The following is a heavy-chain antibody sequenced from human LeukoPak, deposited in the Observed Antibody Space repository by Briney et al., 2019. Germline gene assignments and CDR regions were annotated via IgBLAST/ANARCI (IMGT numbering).Heavy chain of an antibody. CDR1: GGTFSSYA. CDR3: ARDELGRKTPPDY. V-gene: IGHV1-69*04. CDR2: IIPILGIA. D-gene: IGHD3-16*01. J-gene: IGHJ4*02. Sequence: GASVKVSCKASGGTFSSYAISWVRQAPGQGLEWMGRIIPILGIANYAQKFQGRVTITADKSTSTAYMELSSLRSEDTAVYYCARDELGRKTPPDYWGQGTLVTVSS.